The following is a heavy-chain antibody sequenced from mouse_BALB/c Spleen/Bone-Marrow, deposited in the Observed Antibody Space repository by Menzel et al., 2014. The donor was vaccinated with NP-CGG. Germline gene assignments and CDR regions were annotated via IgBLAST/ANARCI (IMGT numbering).Heavy chain of an antibody. CDR1: GYTFTNYW. CDR3: TRDNYEAMDY. CDR2: INPGTGYT. Sequence: VQLQQSGADLAKPGASMKMSCKASGYTFTNYWMHWVKQRPGQGLEWIGNINPGTGYTEYNQKFRDKATLTADKSSSTAYMQLSSLTSEDSAVYYCTRDNYEAMDYWGQGTSGTVSS. V-gene: IGHV1-7*01. D-gene: IGHD1-3*01. J-gene: IGHJ4*01.